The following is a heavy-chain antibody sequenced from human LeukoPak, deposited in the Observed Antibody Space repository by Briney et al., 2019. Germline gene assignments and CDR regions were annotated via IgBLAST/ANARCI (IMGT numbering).Heavy chain of an antibody. CDR1: GYNFSSYD. CDR2: MNPNSGNT. J-gene: IGHJ3*02. Sequence: GASVKVSCKASGYNFSSYDINWVRQATGQGLEWVGWMNPNSGNTGYAQKFQGRVTMTRNTSITTAYLELSSLRSEDTAVYYCARPERDYYDTSGQSDAFDNWGQGTMVNVSS. D-gene: IGHD3-22*01. V-gene: IGHV1-8*01. CDR3: ARPERDYYDTSGQSDAFDN.